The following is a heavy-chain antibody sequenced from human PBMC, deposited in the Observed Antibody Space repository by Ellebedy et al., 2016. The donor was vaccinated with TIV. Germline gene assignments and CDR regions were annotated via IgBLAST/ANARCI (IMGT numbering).Heavy chain of an antibody. CDR2: IYYSGST. V-gene: IGHV4-61*01. J-gene: IGHJ4*02. CDR3: ARYVSYFDTVDQIDYFLDS. CDR1: GGSLSSSSYY. Sequence: SETLSLTCIVSGGSLSSSSYYWSWIRQPPGKGLEWIGHIYYSGSTNYNPSPKSRVTISVDTSKNQFSLRLRSVTAADTAVYFCARYVSYFDTVDQIDYFLDSWGQGNLVTVSS. D-gene: IGHD5-12*01.